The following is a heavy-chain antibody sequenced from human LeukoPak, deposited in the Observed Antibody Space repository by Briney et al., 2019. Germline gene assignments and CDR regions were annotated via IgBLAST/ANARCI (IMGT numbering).Heavy chain of an antibody. V-gene: IGHV3-11*04. CDR3: ATLNYYSGSGSYYSDY. D-gene: IGHD3-10*01. J-gene: IGHJ4*02. CDR2: ISSGSHTI. CDR1: EFTFSDYY. Sequence: GGSLRLSCDASEFTFSDYYMRWVRPAPGKGLEWVSCISSGSHTISYADSVKGRFTISRDNAKNSLYLQMNSLRAEDTAVYYCATLNYYSGSGSYYSDYWGQGTLSPSPQ.